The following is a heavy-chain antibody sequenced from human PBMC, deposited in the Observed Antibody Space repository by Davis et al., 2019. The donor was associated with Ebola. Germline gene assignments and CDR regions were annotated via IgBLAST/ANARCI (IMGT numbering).Heavy chain of an antibody. CDR1: GYTFIAYG. V-gene: IGHV1-3*01. Sequence: ASVKVSCKASGYTFIAYGMHWVRQAPGQRLEWMGWVNAGNGDTKDSQKFQGRVTITRDTSASTVYMELSSLRSEDTAVYYCARWVVVPTRDYYFDYWGQGTLVTVSS. D-gene: IGHD2-15*01. CDR3: ARWVVVPTRDYYFDY. J-gene: IGHJ4*02. CDR2: VNAGNGDT.